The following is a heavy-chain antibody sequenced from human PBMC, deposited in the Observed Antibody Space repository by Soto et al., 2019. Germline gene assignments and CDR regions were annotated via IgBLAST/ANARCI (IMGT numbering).Heavy chain of an antibody. CDR2: ISAYNGNT. Sequence: GASVKVSCKASGYTFTSYGISWVRQAPGQGLEWMGWISAYNGNTNYAQKFQGRVTITADESTSTAYMELSSLRSEDTAVYYCARGAKHPILTGPTAPDLYYGMDVWGQGTTVTVSS. CDR3: ARGAKHPILTGPTAPDLYYGMDV. J-gene: IGHJ6*02. D-gene: IGHD3-9*01. CDR1: GYTFTSYG. V-gene: IGHV1-18*01.